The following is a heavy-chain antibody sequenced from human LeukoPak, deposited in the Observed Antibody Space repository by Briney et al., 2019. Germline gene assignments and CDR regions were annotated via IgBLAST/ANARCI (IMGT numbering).Heavy chain of an antibody. CDR2: INPNSGGT. CDR3: ARDPIRITIFGVVARPYGMDV. V-gene: IGHV1-2*02. CDR1: GYTFTGYY. J-gene: IGHJ6*02. Sequence: ASVKVSCKASGYTFTGYYMHWVRQAPGQGLEWMGWINPNSGGTNYAQKFQGRVTMTRDTSISTAYMELSRLRSDGTAVYYCARDPIRITIFGVVARPYGMDVWGQGTTVTVSS. D-gene: IGHD3-3*01.